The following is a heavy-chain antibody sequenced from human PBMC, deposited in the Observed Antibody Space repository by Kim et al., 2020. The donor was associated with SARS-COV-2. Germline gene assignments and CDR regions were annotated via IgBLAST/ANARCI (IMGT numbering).Heavy chain of an antibody. V-gene: IGHV4-34*01. CDR3: ARAYCSSTSCYRAGGALDP. CDR2: INHSGST. J-gene: IGHJ5*02. CDR1: GGSFSGYY. D-gene: IGHD2-2*01. Sequence: SETLSLTCAVYGGSFSGYYWSWIRQPPGKGLEWIGEINHSGSTNYNPSLKSRVTISVDTSKNQFSLKLSSVTAADTAVYYCARAYCSSTSCYRAGGALDPWGQGTLVTVSS.